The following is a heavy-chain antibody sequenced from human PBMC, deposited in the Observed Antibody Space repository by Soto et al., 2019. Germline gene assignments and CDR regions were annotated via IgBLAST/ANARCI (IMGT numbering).Heavy chain of an antibody. J-gene: IGHJ4*02. CDR1: GGTFSRYA. V-gene: IGHV1-69*01. CDR2: IIPIFGTA. CDR3: PRSGGGRDSSGYYSPFDY. D-gene: IGHD3-22*01. Sequence: QVQLVQSGAEVKKPGSSEKVSCEASGGTFSRYAISWVRQAPGQGLEWMGGIIPIFGTANYAQKFQGRVTITADESTSTAYMELSSLRSEDTAVYYCPRSGGGRDSSGYYSPFDYWGQGTLVTVSS.